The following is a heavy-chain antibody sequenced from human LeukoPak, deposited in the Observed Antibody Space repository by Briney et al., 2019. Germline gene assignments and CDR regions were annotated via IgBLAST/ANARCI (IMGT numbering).Heavy chain of an antibody. D-gene: IGHD6-13*01. J-gene: IGHJ6*02. CDR3: ARQKDSSWYGYTRYYGMDV. CDR1: GYSFTSYW. Sequence: GESLRISCKGSGYSFTSYWISWVRQMPGKGLEWMGRIDPSDSYTNYSPSFQGHVTTPADKSIRTAYLQWSSMKASDTAMCYCARQKDSSWYGYTRYYGMDVWGQGTTVTVSS. V-gene: IGHV5-10-1*01. CDR2: IDPSDSYT.